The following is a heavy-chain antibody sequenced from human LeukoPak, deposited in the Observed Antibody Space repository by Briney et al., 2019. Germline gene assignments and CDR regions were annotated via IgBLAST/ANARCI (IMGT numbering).Heavy chain of an antibody. J-gene: IGHJ6*02. CDR2: INCNTGGA. CDR3: ARSGYYYGLDV. Sequence: ASVKVSCKASRYTFTGYYIYWVRQAPGQGLEWMGWINCNTGGADYAQKFQGRVTMTRDTSITTVYMELSSLRSDDTAVYYCARSGYYYGLDVWGQGTTVTVSS. V-gene: IGHV1-2*02. CDR1: RYTFTGYY.